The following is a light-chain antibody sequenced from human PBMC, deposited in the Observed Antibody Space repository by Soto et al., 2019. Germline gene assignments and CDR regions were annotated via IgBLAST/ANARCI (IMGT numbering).Light chain of an antibody. CDR3: HLYGASPPT. CDR2: GAS. Sequence: EVVLTQSPGTLSLSPGERATLPCRASQSVSSSDLAWYQQKPGQAPRLLISGASGRATGIPDRFSASGSGTDFTLTISRLEPEDSAVFYCHLYGASPPTFGQGTKVEI. J-gene: IGKJ1*01. V-gene: IGKV3-20*01. CDR1: QSVSSSD.